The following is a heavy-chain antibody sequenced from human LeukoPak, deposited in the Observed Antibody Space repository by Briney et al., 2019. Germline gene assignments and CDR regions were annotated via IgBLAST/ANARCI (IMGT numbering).Heavy chain of an antibody. Sequence: SETLSLTCTVSGGSISSYYWSWIRQPPGKGLEWIGYIYYSGSTNYNPSLKSRVTISVDTSKNQFSLKLGSVTAADTAVYYCARSYDFWSGYDFDYWGQGTLVTVSS. J-gene: IGHJ4*02. CDR2: IYYSGST. CDR3: ARSYDFWSGYDFDY. CDR1: GGSISSYY. V-gene: IGHV4-59*01. D-gene: IGHD3-3*01.